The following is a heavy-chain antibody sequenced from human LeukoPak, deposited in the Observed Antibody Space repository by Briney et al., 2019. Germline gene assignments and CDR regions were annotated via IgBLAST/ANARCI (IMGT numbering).Heavy chain of an antibody. CDR3: AKDAYGDYYY. D-gene: IGHD4-17*01. J-gene: IGHJ4*02. CDR2: ISSSSSYI. V-gene: IGHV3-21*01. Sequence: GGSLRLSCAASGFTFSSYSMNWVRQAPGKGLEWVSSISSSSSYIYYADSVKGRFTISRDNTKNTLYLQMNSLRAEDTAVYYCAKDAYGDYYYWGQGTLVTVSS. CDR1: GFTFSSYS.